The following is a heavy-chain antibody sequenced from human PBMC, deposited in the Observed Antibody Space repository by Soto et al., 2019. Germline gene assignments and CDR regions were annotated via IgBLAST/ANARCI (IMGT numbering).Heavy chain of an antibody. Sequence: QVQLVQSGAEVRKPGASVKVSCKASGYTFTSYDINWLRQTTGEGLVCMGWMNPNSDNTIYAPKFRVRVTMTRNTSTNTAYMEMRSLTSDDTAVYYCARVKYILTVPESIDSWGQGTLVTVSS. J-gene: IGHJ4*02. CDR2: MNPNSDNT. D-gene: IGHD6-6*01. CDR1: GYTFTSYD. CDR3: ARVKYILTVPESIDS. V-gene: IGHV1-8*01.